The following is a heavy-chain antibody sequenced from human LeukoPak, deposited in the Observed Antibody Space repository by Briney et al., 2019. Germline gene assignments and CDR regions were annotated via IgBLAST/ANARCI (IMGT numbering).Heavy chain of an antibody. D-gene: IGHD3-9*01. CDR1: GFSPYDYA. Sequence: GGSLRLSCVGSGFSPYDYAMHWVRQVPGKGLEWVSSISWDSGSQAYADSVRGRFTISRDNDKNSLYLQMNSLGPEDTAFYYCIKDMGFDLLKDAFHVWGQGTLVTVSS. CDR3: IKDMGFDLLKDAFHV. J-gene: IGHJ3*01. V-gene: IGHV3-9*02. CDR2: ISWDSGSQ.